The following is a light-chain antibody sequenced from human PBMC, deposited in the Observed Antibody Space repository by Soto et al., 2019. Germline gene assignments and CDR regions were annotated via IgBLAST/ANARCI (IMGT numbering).Light chain of an antibody. Sequence: EIALTQSPGTLSLSPGERAALSCRASRSLSSTSLAWYQQRPGQAPRLLIYDVSSRATGIPDRFSGSGSGTDFTLTINRLEPDDFAVYYCQQYGSSPRTFGQGTKVDIK. V-gene: IGKV3-20*01. CDR1: RSLSSTS. CDR2: DVS. J-gene: IGKJ1*01. CDR3: QQYGSSPRT.